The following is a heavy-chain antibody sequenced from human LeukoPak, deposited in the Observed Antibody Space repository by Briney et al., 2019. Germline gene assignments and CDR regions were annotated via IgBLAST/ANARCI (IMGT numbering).Heavy chain of an antibody. D-gene: IGHD5-12*01. CDR2: INPNSGGT. CDR3: ARGYSGYDRGNFDY. J-gene: IGHJ4*02. V-gene: IGHV1-2*04. Sequence: ASVKVSCKASGYTFTGYYMHWVRQAPGQGLEWMGWINPNSGGTNYAQKFQGWVTMTRDTSISTAYMELSRLRSDDTAVYYCARGYSGYDRGNFDYWGQGTLVTVSS. CDR1: GYTFTGYY.